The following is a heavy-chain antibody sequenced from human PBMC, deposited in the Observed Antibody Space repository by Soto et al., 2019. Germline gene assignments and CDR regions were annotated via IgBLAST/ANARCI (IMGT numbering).Heavy chain of an antibody. CDR1: GGSFSGYY. V-gene: IGHV4-34*01. J-gene: IGHJ4*02. Sequence: PSETLSLTCAVYGGSFSGYYWSWIRQPPGKGLEWIGEINHSGSTNYNPSLKSRVTISVDTSKNQFSLKLSSVTAADTAVYYCARGLVATIWATYYFDYWGQGTLVTVSS. CDR3: ARGLVATIWATYYFDY. D-gene: IGHD5-12*01. CDR2: INHSGST.